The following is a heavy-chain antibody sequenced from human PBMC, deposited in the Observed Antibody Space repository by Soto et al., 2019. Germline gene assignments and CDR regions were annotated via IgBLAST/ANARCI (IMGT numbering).Heavy chain of an antibody. CDR2: IKSKVDGGAT. CDR3: TATNIGEGNALYI. CDR1: GVTVPNAW. J-gene: IGHJ3*02. V-gene: IGHV3-15*07. Sequence: EVQLVNSGGGLVKSGGSLRLSCAASGVTVPNAWLNWVRQAPGKGLEWVGRIKSKVDGGATDYSAPVKGRFSISRDDSKNTLDLQMASLKTEDTVVYYCTATNIGEGNALYIRGQGTMVTVSS.